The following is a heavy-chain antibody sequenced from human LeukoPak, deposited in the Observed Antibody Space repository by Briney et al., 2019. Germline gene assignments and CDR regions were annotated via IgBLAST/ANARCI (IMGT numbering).Heavy chain of an antibody. CDR2: ISASGLDT. J-gene: IGHJ6*03. Sequence: GGSLRLSCAASGFDFTAYGMSWVRQAPGKGPEWVSGISASGLDTYYADSVTGRFTISRDNSKNTVHLLMNSLRAEDSAMYYCAKYGPGFGVVIEYFMDVWGKGTRVTVSS. V-gene: IGHV3-23*01. D-gene: IGHD3-3*01. CDR1: GFDFTAYG. CDR3: AKYGPGFGVVIEYFMDV.